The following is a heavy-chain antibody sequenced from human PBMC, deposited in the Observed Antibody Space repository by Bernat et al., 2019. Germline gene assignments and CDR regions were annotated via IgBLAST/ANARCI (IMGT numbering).Heavy chain of an antibody. D-gene: IGHD5-18*01. V-gene: IGHV3-30*18. CDR1: GFTFSSYG. J-gene: IGHJ6*02. CDR2: ISYDGSNK. Sequence: QVQLVESGGGVVQPGRSLRLSCAASGFTFSSYGMHWVRQAPGKGLEWVAVISYDGSNKYYADSVKGRLTISRDNSKNTLYLQMNSLRAEDTAVYYCAKGDTAMAKYYYYYYGMDVWGQGTTVTVSS. CDR3: AKGDTAMAKYYYYYYGMDV.